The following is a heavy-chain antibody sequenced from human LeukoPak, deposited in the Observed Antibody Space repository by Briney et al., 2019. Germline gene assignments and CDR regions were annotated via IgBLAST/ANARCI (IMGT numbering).Heavy chain of an antibody. V-gene: IGHV4-38-2*02. Sequence: SETLSLTCTVSGYSISSGYYWGWIREPPGKGPEWIGSIYYSGSTYYNPSLKSRVTISVDTSKNQFSLKLSSVTAADTAVYYCARHWIYDSGRGYFDYWGQGTLVTVSS. CDR2: IYYSGST. D-gene: IGHD3-10*01. CDR1: GYSISSGYY. J-gene: IGHJ4*02. CDR3: ARHWIYDSGRGYFDY.